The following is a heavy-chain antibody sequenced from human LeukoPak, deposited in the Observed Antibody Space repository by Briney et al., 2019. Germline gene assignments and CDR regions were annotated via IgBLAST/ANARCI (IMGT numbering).Heavy chain of an antibody. J-gene: IGHJ5*02. D-gene: IGHD3-22*01. CDR2: INPSGGGT. CDR3: ARLSYYYDSSGYTDWFDP. CDR1: GYTFTSYY. V-gene: IGHV1-46*01. Sequence: ASVKVSCKSSGYTFTSYYMHWVRQAPGQGLEWMGVINPSGGGTSSAQKFQGRVSTTRDTSTSTVYMELSSLRSEDTAVYYCARLSYYYDSSGYTDWFDPWGQGTLVTVSS.